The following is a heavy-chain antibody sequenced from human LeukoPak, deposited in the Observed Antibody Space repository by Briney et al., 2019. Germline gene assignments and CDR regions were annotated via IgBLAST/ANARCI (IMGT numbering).Heavy chain of an antibody. CDR2: ISYSGST. Sequence: SETLSLTCTVSGGSFSSTSDYWVWIRQSPGRGLEWVGTISYSGSTYYNASLKSRVTISVDTSKNQFSLKLSSVTAADTAVYYCARDPRYDILTGSFDYWGQGTLVTVSS. J-gene: IGHJ4*02. V-gene: IGHV4-39*07. CDR3: ARDPRYDILTGSFDY. D-gene: IGHD3-9*01. CDR1: GGSFSSTSDY.